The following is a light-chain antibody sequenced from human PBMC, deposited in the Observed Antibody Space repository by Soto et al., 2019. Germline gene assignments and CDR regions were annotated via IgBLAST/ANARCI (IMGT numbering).Light chain of an antibody. CDR2: GAS. Sequence: ILVTQSPCTLSLSPGERATLSCRASQSVSSSYLAWYQQKPGQAPRLLIYGASSRATGIPDRFSGSGSGTDFTLTISRLEPEDFAVYYCQQYGSSIWTFGQGTKVDIK. CDR1: QSVSSSY. V-gene: IGKV3-20*01. J-gene: IGKJ1*01. CDR3: QQYGSSIWT.